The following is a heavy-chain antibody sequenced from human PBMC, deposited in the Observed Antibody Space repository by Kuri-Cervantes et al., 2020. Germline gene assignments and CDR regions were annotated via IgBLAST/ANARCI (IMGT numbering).Heavy chain of an antibody. D-gene: IGHD3-10*01. CDR1: GFTFSDYY. V-gene: IGHV3-11*01. Sequence: GESLKISCAASGFTFSDYYMRWVRQAPGMGLEWVSSISHSGSHIYFADSVKGRFTISRDNAKNSLYLQMNNLRAEDTAVYYCAKDYPGAGHAFDIWGQGTMVTVSS. J-gene: IGHJ3*02. CDR2: ISHSGSHI. CDR3: AKDYPGAGHAFDI.